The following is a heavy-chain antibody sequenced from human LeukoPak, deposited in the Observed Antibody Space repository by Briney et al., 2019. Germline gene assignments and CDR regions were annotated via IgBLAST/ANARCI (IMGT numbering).Heavy chain of an antibody. J-gene: IGHJ6*02. CDR3: ARANPYYGMDV. CDR2: IYSGGST. CDR1: GFTVSSNY. V-gene: IGHV3-53*01. Sequence: SGGSLRLSCAASGFTVSSNYMSWVRQAPGKGLEWVSVIYSGGSTYHADSVKGRFTISRDNSKNTLYLQMNSLRAEDTAVYYCARANPYYGMDVWGQGTTVTVSS.